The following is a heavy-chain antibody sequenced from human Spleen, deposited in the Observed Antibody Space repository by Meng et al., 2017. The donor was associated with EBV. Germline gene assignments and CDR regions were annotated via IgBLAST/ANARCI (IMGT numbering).Heavy chain of an antibody. D-gene: IGHD3-3*01. CDR2: INQSGIT. V-gene: IGHV4-34*02. J-gene: IGHJ4*02. CDR3: AREAGPFFGVIVYDS. Sequence: QRPQVGAGVLNTSETLSPSCGVAGGSLSGYYWTWIRQSPGKGLEWIGEINQSGITNYNPSLKSRVTVSVDTSKNQFSLRVTSVTAADSALYYCAREAGPFFGVIVYDSWGQGTLVTVSS. CDR1: GGSLSGYY.